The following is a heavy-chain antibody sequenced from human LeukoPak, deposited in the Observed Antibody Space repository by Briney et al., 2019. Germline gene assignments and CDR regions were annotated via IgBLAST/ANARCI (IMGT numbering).Heavy chain of an antibody. CDR1: GFTFSSYA. V-gene: IGHV3-23*01. CDR2: ISGSGGST. Sequence: GGSLRLSCVVSGFTFSSYAMSWVRQAPGKGLEWVSAISGSGGSTYYADSVRGRFTISRDNAKNSLYLQMNSLRAEDTALYYCARDRGVNGYFDLWGRGTLVTVSS. CDR3: ARDRGVNGYFDL. D-gene: IGHD3-10*01. J-gene: IGHJ2*01.